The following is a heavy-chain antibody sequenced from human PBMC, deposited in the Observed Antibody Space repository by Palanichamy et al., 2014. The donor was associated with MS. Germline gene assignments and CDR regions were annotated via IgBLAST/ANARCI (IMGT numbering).Heavy chain of an antibody. D-gene: IGHD5/OR15-5a*01. V-gene: IGHV3-72*01. CDR1: GFSFSDHY. Sequence: EVHLVESGGGLVQPGGSLTLSCAASGFSFSDHYMDWVRQVPGKGLEWVGRGRNKVNCYTTEYAASVKGRFTISRDDSKNSLYLHMNSLKSEDTAVYYCTRGGTLVSNYYNPMDVWGQGTTVTVSS. J-gene: IGHJ6*02. CDR2: GRNKVNCYTT. CDR3: TRGGTLVSNYYNPMDV.